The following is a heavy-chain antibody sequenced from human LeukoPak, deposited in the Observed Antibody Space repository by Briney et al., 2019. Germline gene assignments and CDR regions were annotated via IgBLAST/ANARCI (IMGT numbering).Heavy chain of an antibody. D-gene: IGHD5-18*01. CDR1: GGSLSSSSYY. CDR3: ARDDTAMGGGY. CDR2: IYYSGST. Sequence: SETLSLTCTVSGGSLSSSSYYWGWIRQPPGKGLEWIGSIYYSGSTYYNPSLKSRVTISVDTSKNQFSLKLSSVTAADTAVYYCARDDTAMGGGYWGQGTLVTVSS. V-gene: IGHV4-39*07. J-gene: IGHJ4*02.